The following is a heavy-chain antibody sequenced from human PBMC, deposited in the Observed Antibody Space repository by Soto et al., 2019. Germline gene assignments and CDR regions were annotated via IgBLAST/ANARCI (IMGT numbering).Heavy chain of an antibody. CDR1: GGSISRGVYY. CDR2: IYYSGST. J-gene: IGHJ4*02. CDR3: ARVFLGGYCSSTSCYLFDY. Sequence: SETLSLTWTVSGGSISRGVYYWIWIRQHPGKGLEWIGYIYYSGSTYYNPSLKSRVTISVDTSKNQFSLKLSSVTAADTAVYYCARVFLGGYCSSTSCYLFDYWGQGTLVTGS. D-gene: IGHD2-2*01. V-gene: IGHV4-31*02.